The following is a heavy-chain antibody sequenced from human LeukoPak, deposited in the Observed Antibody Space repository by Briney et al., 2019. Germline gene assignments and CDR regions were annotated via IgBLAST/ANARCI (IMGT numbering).Heavy chain of an antibody. CDR1: GYTFTGYD. D-gene: IGHD1-26*01. CDR2: MNPNTGDT. Sequence: GASVRPSCKASGYTFTGYDINWVRQATGQGLEWMGWMNPNTGDTGYAQKFQGRVTMTRNSSIDTAYMELSGLRSEDTAVYYCTRGSLIRSSRHYWGKPTHRTVSS. J-gene: IGHJ4*02. CDR3: TRGSLIRSSRHY. V-gene: IGHV1-8*01.